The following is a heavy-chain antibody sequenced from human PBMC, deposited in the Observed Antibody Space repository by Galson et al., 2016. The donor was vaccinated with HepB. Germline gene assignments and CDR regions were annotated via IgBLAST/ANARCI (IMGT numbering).Heavy chain of an antibody. D-gene: IGHD6-13*01. CDR3: AKDLAYSSSCSDY. CDR2: ISGGGGST. J-gene: IGHJ4*02. CDR1: GFTFSGYA. V-gene: IGHV3-23*01. Sequence: SLRLSCAASGFTFSGYAMSWVRQAPGKGLEWVSGISGGGGSTYFADSVEGRFTISRDNSNNTLYLHMNSLRAEDTAVYYCAKDLAYSSSCSDYWGQGTLVTVSP.